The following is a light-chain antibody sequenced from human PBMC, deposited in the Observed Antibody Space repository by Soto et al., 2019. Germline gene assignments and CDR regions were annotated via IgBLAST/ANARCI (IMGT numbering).Light chain of an antibody. CDR1: QSISSS. CDR3: QQSYTAPSIT. CDR2: GVS. V-gene: IGKV1-39*01. J-gene: IGKJ5*01. Sequence: DIQMTQSPASLSASVGDKVSITCRASQSISSSLNWYQQKSGKAPNLLIYGVSRLQGGVPSRFSGSGSGTDFTLSISSLQPEDFATYYCQQSYTAPSITFGQGTRLEF.